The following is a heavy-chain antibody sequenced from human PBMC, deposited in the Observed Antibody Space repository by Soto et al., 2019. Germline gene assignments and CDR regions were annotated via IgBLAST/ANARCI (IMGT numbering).Heavy chain of an antibody. J-gene: IGHJ4*02. Sequence: SETLSLTCTVTGGSISGYYWSWIRQPAGKGLEWIGRIYSSGSTNYNPSLKSRVTMSVDTSKNQFSLKLTSVTAADTAVYYCVRGGYYGSGSYYTLLDYWGQGTLDTVSS. CDR1: GGSISGYY. CDR2: IYSSGST. D-gene: IGHD3-10*01. CDR3: VRGGYYGSGSYYTLLDY. V-gene: IGHV4-4*07.